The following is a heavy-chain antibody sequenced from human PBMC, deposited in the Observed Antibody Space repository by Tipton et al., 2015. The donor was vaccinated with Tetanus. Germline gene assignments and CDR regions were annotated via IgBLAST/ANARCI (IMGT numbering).Heavy chain of an antibody. CDR2: NGGYNGDT. J-gene: IGHJ4*02. CDR1: GYSFTTYG. V-gene: IGHV1-18*01. D-gene: IGHD6-19*01. CDR3: ARLVKQWLVPEDY. Sequence: QVQLVQSGAEVKKPGASVKVSCRASGYSFTTYGINWVRQAPGQGLEWLGWNGGYNGDTNYAQKIQGRVTMTTDTSANTAYMELRSLRSDDTAVYFCARLVKQWLVPEDYWGQGTLVTVSS.